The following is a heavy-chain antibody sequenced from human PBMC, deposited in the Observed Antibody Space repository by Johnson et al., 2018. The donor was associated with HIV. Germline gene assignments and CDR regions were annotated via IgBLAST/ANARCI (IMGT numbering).Heavy chain of an antibody. CDR1: GFTVSSNY. J-gene: IGHJ3*02. D-gene: IGHD5-24*01. CDR3: ARGGEMDTIGGLDI. Sequence: EVQLLESGGGLIQPGGSLRLSCAASGFTVSSNYMSWVRQAPGKGLEWVSVIYSGGSTYYADSVKGRLTISRDNSNNTLYRQMNSLRAEDTAGYYCARGGEMDTIGGLDIWGQGTMVTVSS. V-gene: IGHV3-53*01. CDR2: IYSGGST.